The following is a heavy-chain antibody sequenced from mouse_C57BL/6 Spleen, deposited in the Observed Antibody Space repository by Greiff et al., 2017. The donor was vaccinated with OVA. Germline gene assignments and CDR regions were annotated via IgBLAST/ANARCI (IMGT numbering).Heavy chain of an antibody. D-gene: IGHD1-1*02. CDR2: IYPGSGNT. Sequence: VQLQQSGAELVRPGASVKLSCKASGYTFTDYCMNWVKQRPGQGLEWIARIYPGSGNTYYTEKFKGKATLTADKSSSTAYMQLSSLTSEYSAVYFWEGGFDYWGQGTTLTVSS. CDR3: EGGFDY. V-gene: IGHV1-76*01. J-gene: IGHJ2*01. CDR1: GYTFTDYC.